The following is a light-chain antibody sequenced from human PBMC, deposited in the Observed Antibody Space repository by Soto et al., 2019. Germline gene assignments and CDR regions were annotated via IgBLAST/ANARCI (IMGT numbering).Light chain of an antibody. Sequence: EIVMTQSPATLSVSPGERATLSCRASQSVSSNLAWYQQKPGQAPRLLIYGASTMATGIPARFSGSGAGTEFTLTIRSLQSEDFAVYYCQQYNKWPPYTFGQGTKLEIK. CDR1: QSVSSN. CDR3: QQYNKWPPYT. CDR2: GAS. V-gene: IGKV3-15*01. J-gene: IGKJ2*01.